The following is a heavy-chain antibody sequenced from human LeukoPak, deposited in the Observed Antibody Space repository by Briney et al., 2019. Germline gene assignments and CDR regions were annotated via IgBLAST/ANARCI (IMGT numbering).Heavy chain of an antibody. Sequence: GGSLRLSCAASGLIVSGNYMGWVRQAPGKGLKWVSVIHSSGKTNYADSVQGRFTISRDNSKNTLYLQMNSLGAEDTAVYYCARRGQYGDYWYFDLGGRGTRVIVSS. CDR2: IHSSGKT. CDR1: GLIVSGNY. V-gene: IGHV3-53*01. CDR3: ARRGQYGDYWYFDL. J-gene: IGHJ2*01. D-gene: IGHD4-17*01.